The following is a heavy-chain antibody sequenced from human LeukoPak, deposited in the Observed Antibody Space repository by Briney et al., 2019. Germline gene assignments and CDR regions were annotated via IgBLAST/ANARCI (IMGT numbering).Heavy chain of an antibody. CDR1: GYTFTGYY. V-gene: IGHV1-2*02. D-gene: IGHD2-15*01. J-gene: IGHJ4*02. CDR3: ARSVIAAVV. CDR2: INPDSGDT. Sequence: ASVKVSCKASGYTFTGYYMHWVRQAPGQGLGWMGWINPDSGDTNYQGRVTMTRDNSNSTAYMQRSRLISDDTAVYYCARSVIAAVVWGRGTLVTVFS.